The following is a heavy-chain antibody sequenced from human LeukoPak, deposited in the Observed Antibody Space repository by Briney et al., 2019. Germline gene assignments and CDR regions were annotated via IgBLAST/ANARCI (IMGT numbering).Heavy chain of an antibody. CDR1: GFTFISYS. CDR2: ISSSSSYI. CDR3: ARAGGELEEYDAFDI. J-gene: IGHJ3*02. Sequence: GGSLSLSCEASGFTFISYSLNWVRQAPGKGLEWVSSISSSSSYIYYADSVKGRFTISRDNAKNSLYLQMNSLRAEDTAVYYCARAGGELEEYDAFDIWGQGTMVTVSS. V-gene: IGHV3-21*01. D-gene: IGHD1-26*01.